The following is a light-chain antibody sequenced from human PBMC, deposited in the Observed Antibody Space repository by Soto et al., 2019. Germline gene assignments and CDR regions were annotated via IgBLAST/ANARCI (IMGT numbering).Light chain of an antibody. Sequence: ERVTLSCRASQSINSTSLIWFHLKRGLAPRLLICGASSRAVHTPDRFSGSGSGTDFTLTISGLEPEDFAVYYCQHFGNSLWTFGQGTKVDIK. CDR3: QHFGNSLWT. CDR2: GAS. CDR1: QSINSTS. V-gene: IGKV3-20*01. J-gene: IGKJ1*01.